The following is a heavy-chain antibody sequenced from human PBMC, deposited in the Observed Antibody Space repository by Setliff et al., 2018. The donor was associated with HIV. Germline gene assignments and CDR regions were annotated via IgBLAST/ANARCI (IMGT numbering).Heavy chain of an antibody. D-gene: IGHD3-10*01. Sequence: PGGSLRLSCAASGFTFSTYAMGWVRQTPGKGLEWVSFISSSAGSTYYSDSVKGRFTISRDNSKNTLYLQMNSLRAEDTAVYYCARGVRGVVNGMDVWGQGTTVTVSS. J-gene: IGHJ6*02. CDR1: GFTFSTYA. V-gene: IGHV3-23*01. CDR2: ISSSAGST. CDR3: ARGVRGVVNGMDV.